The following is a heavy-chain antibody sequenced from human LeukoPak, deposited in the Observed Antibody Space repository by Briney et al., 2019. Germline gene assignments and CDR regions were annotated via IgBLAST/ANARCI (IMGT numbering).Heavy chain of an antibody. CDR1: GW. V-gene: IGHV3-74*01. CDR2: INGLGTAT. J-gene: IGHJ4*02. Sequence: GGSLRLSCAGSGWMHWVRQAPGKGLVWVSGINGLGTATYYADSVKGRFTISRDNAKNTVSLQMNSLSAEDTAVYYCASVFDFWGQGFLVIVSS. CDR3: ASVFDF.